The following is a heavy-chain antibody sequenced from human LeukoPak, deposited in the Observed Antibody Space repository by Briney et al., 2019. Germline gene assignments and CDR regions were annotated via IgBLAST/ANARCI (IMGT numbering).Heavy chain of an antibody. V-gene: IGHV3-23*01. D-gene: IGHD6-13*01. Sequence: GGSLRLSRAAPGFTFSSYPMSWVRQAPGKGLEWVSAISRSGGSTYYADSVKGRFTISRDNSKNTLYLQMNSLRAEDTAVYYCAKGGLSSSWYGYYFDYWGQGTLVTVSS. CDR1: GFTFSSYP. CDR2: ISRSGGST. CDR3: AKGGLSSSWYGYYFDY. J-gene: IGHJ4*02.